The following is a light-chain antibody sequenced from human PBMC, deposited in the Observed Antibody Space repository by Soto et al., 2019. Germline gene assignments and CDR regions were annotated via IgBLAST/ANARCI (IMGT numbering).Light chain of an antibody. CDR1: QRISTW. CDR2: KAS. J-gene: IGKJ2*01. Sequence: DIQLTQSPSTLSASVGDRVTITCRASQRISTWLAWYQQKPGKAPKLLSYKASNLESGAPSSFSGSGSWSEFTLTISSLQPDDFATYYCQQYNSYPYSFGQGTKLQIK. CDR3: QQYNSYPYS. V-gene: IGKV1-5*03.